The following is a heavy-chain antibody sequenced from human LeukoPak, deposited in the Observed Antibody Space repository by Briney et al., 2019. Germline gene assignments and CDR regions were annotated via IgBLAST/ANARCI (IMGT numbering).Heavy chain of an antibody. CDR2: IYSGGST. V-gene: IGHV3-53*01. CDR3: ARARYCSGGSCYSGWFDP. CDR1: GFTVSSNY. J-gene: IGHJ5*02. D-gene: IGHD2-15*01. Sequence: GGSLRLSCAASGFTVSSNYMSWVRQAPGKGLEWVSVIYSGGSTYYAGSVKGRFTISRGNSKNTLYLQMNSLRAEDTAVYYCARARYCSGGSCYSGWFDPWGQGTLVTVSS.